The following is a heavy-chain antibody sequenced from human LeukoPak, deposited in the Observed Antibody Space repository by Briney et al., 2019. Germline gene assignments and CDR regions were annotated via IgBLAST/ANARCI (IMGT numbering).Heavy chain of an antibody. D-gene: IGHD2-15*01. J-gene: IGHJ4*02. CDR3: ARGATHFDY. CDR1: GGSISSYY. Sequence: SETLSLTCTVSGGSISSYYWSWIRQPPGKGLEWIGYIYYSGSTNYNPSLKSRVTISVDTSKNQFTLKLSSVTAADTAIYYCARGATHFDYWGQGTLVTVSS. V-gene: IGHV4-59*01. CDR2: IYYSGST.